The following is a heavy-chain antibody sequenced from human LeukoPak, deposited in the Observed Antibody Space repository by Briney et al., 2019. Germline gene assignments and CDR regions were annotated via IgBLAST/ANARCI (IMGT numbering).Heavy chain of an antibody. D-gene: IGHD3-10*01. J-gene: IGHJ6*02. V-gene: IGHV4-61*08. CDR1: GGSISSGGYS. Sequence: SQTLSLTCAVSGGSISSGGYSWSWIRQPPGKGLEWIGYIYYSGSTNYNPSLKSRVTISVDTSKNQFSLKLSSVTAADTAVYYCARIPSEYYPYYYGMDVWGQGTTVTVSS. CDR2: IYYSGST. CDR3: ARIPSEYYPYYYGMDV.